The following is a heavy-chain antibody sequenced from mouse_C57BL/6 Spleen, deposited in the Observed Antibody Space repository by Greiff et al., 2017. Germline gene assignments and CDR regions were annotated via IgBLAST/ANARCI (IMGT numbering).Heavy chain of an antibody. V-gene: IGHV1-18*01. CDR2: INPNNGGT. D-gene: IGHD2-3*01. CDR1: GYTFTDYN. CDR3: ARRWLLPYAMDD. J-gene: IGHJ4*01. Sequence: EVKLMESGPELVKPGASVKIPCKASGYTFTDYNMDWVKQSHGKSPEWIGDINPNNGGTIYNQKFKGKATLTVDKSSSTAYMELRSLTSEDTAFYYCARRWLLPYAMDDWGQGTSVTVSS.